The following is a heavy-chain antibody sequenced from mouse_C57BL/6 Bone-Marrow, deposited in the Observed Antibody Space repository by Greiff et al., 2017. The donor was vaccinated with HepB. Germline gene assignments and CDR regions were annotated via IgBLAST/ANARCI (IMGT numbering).Heavy chain of an antibody. Sequence: VQRVESGAELVKPGASVKMSCKASGYTFTTYPIEWMKQNHGKSLEWIGNFHPYNDDTKYNEKFKGKATLTVEKSSSTVYLELSRLTSDDSAVYYCARRGDGYYGVAYWGQGTLVTVSA. J-gene: IGHJ3*01. CDR1: GYTFTTYP. D-gene: IGHD2-3*01. CDR3: ARRGDGYYGVAY. V-gene: IGHV1-47*01. CDR2: FHPYNDDT.